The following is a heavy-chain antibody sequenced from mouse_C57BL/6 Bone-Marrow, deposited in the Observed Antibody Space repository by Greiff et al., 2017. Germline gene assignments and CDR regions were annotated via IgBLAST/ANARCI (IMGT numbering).Heavy chain of an antibody. V-gene: IGHV14-4*01. CDR3: TFYYYGSSSYWYFDV. CDR1: GFNIKDDY. CDR2: IDPENGDT. D-gene: IGHD1-1*01. J-gene: IGHJ1*03. Sequence: EVKVVESGAELVRPGASVKLSCTASGFNIKDDYMHWVKQRPEQGLEWIGWIDPENGDTESASKFQGKATITADTSSNTAYLPLSSLTSEDTAVYYCTFYYYGSSSYWYFDVWGTGTTVTVSS.